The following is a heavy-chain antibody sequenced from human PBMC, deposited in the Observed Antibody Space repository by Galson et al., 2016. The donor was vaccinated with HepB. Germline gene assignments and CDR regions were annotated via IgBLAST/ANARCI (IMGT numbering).Heavy chain of an antibody. J-gene: IGHJ4*02. CDR3: SRVPLLPAAHFAS. CDR1: GFTFSTFA. V-gene: IGHV3-23*01. CDR2: IGGSGMST. D-gene: IGHD2-2*01. Sequence: SLRLSCAVSGFTFSTFAMSWVRQTPGKGLEWVSAIGGSGMSTYYADSVKGRFTISRDTSRNTLFLQMNRLRAEDTAIYYCSRVPLLPAAHFASWGQGALVTVSS.